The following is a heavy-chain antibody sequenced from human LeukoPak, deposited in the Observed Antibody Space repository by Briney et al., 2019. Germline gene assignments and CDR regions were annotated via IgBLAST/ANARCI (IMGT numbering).Heavy chain of an antibody. D-gene: IGHD2-2*01. V-gene: IGHV4-38-2*02. CDR2: VSQGGII. CDR1: EDSINSEYF. J-gene: IGHJ3*02. CDR3: ARGNCGSTSCYADSAFDI. Sequence: SETLSLTCTVSEDSINSEYFWGWIRQPPGQGLEWIGSVSQGGIIHYNPSLKSRVNISVDTSKNQFSLKLSSVTAADTAVYYCARGNCGSTSCYADSAFDIWGQGTMVTVSS.